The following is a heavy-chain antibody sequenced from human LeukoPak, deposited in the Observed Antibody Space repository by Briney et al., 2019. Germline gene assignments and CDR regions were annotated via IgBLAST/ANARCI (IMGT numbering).Heavy chain of an antibody. D-gene: IGHD3-10*01. Sequence: SETLSLTCTVSGGSISSYYWSWIRQPPGKGLEWIGYIYYSGSTNYNPSLKSRVTISVDTPKSQFSLKLSSVTAADTAVYYCARHITMVRGVIVYYYGMDVWGQGTTVTVSS. J-gene: IGHJ6*02. CDR2: IYYSGST. CDR1: GGSISSYY. V-gene: IGHV4-59*08. CDR3: ARHITMVRGVIVYYYGMDV.